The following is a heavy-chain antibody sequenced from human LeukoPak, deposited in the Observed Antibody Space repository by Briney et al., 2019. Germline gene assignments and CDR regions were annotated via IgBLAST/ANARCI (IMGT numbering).Heavy chain of an antibody. V-gene: IGHV4-4*07. CDR3: ARDRSSSYTRDWFDP. Sequence: SETLSLTCTVPGGPINGYYWSSIRQPAGKGLEWIGRIYNSESISYNPSLKSRVTMSIDTSKNQFYLKLKSVTAADTDVYSCARDRSSSYTRDWFDPWGQGALVTVSS. CDR2: IYNSESI. J-gene: IGHJ5*02. D-gene: IGHD6-13*01. CDR1: GGPINGYY.